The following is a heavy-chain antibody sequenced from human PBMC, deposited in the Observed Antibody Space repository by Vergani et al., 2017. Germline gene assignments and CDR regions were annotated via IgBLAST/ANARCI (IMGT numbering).Heavy chain of an antibody. V-gene: IGHV4-61*02. CDR1: GGSISSGGYY. CDR2: IYTSGSP. D-gene: IGHD2-2*01. Sequence: QVQLQESGPGLVKPSQTLSLTCTVSGGSISSGGYYWSWIRQPAGKELEWIGRIYTSGSPNYNPSLKSRVTISIDTSKNQFSLKLSSVTAADTAVYYCARDRGYAVIWNYMDVWGKGATVSVSS. J-gene: IGHJ6*03. CDR3: ARDRGYAVIWNYMDV.